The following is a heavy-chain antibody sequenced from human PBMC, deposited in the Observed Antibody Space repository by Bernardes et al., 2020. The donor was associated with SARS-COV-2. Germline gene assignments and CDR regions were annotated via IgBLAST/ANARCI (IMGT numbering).Heavy chain of an antibody. CDR3: ARAEPTRWLLQLRYYYGMDV. J-gene: IGHJ6*02. Sequence: GGSLRLSCAASGFTVSSSYMSWVRQAPGKGLEWVSTIYTGGSTYYADSVKGRFTISRDNSKNTLFLQMNSLRAEDTAVYFCARAEPTRWLLQLRYYYGMDVWGQGTTVTVSS. V-gene: IGHV3-53*01. CDR2: IYTGGST. D-gene: IGHD3-22*01. CDR1: GFTVSSSY.